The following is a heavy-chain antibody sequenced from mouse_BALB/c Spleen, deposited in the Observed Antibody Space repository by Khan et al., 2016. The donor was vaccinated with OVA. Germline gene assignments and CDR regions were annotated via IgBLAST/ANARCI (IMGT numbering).Heavy chain of an antibody. Sequence: EVELVESGGGLVQPGGSRKLSCAASGFTFSSFGMHWVRQAPEKGLEWVAFISSGSSTIYYADTVKGRFTISRDNPKNTLFLQMTSLRSEDTAMYYCARDYYGSSYGDCWGQGTTLTVSS. J-gene: IGHJ2*01. D-gene: IGHD1-1*01. CDR1: GFTFSSFG. CDR2: ISSGSSTI. CDR3: ARDYYGSSYGDC. V-gene: IGHV5-17*02.